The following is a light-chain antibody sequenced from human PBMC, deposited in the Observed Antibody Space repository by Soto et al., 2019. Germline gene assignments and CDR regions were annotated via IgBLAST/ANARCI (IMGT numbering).Light chain of an antibody. V-gene: IGLV2-14*03. CDR1: SSDVGNNNY. CDR2: DVT. CDR3: SSFTGSSYV. Sequence: QSALTQPASVSGSSGQSITISCTGTSSDVGNNNYVSWYQHNPGRAPKVMICDVTNRPSGVSNRFSGSKSGNTASLTISGLQAEDEADYYCSSFTGSSYVFGTGTKLTVL. J-gene: IGLJ1*01.